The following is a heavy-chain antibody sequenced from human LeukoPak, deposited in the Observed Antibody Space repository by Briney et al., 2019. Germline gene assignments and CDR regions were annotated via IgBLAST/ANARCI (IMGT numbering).Heavy chain of an antibody. J-gene: IGHJ4*02. Sequence: AGGSLRLSCAASGFTFSSYAMSWVRQAPGKGLEWVSAISGSGGSTYYADSVKGRFAISRDNSKNTLYLQMNSLRAEDTAVYYCACGKGSSSWYRVGYWGQGTLVTVSS. CDR1: GFTFSSYA. CDR3: ACGKGSSSWYRVGY. V-gene: IGHV3-23*01. CDR2: ISGSGGST. D-gene: IGHD6-13*01.